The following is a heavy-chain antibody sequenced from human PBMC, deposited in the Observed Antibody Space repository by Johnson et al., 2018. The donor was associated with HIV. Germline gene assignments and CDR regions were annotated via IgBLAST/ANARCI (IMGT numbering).Heavy chain of an antibody. CDR2: ISYDGTSK. CDR1: GFTFSYYG. D-gene: IGHD2-2*01. Sequence: QVQLVESGGGVVQPGKSLRLSCAASGFTFSYYGMHWVRQAPGKGLEWVAVISYDGTSKYQADSVKGRFTISRDNSKNTLYLQMDSLRAEDTAVYYCARNGLIPAAKGVAFDIWGQGTTVTVSS. V-gene: IGHV3-30*19. CDR3: ARNGLIPAAKGVAFDI. J-gene: IGHJ3*02.